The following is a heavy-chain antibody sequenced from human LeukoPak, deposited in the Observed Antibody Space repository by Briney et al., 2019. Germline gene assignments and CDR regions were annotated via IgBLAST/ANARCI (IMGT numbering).Heavy chain of an antibody. CDR1: GFTFSSYS. D-gene: IGHD6-13*01. J-gene: IGHJ6*02. V-gene: IGHV3-21*01. CDR2: ISSSSNYV. CDR3: ARDPRGAAGTYGMDV. Sequence: PGGSLRLSCEASGFTFSSYSMNWVRQAPGKGLEWVSSISSSSNYVFYADSVKGRITISRDNAKNSLYLQINSLRAEDTAVYYCARDPRGAAGTYGMDVWGQGTTVTVSS.